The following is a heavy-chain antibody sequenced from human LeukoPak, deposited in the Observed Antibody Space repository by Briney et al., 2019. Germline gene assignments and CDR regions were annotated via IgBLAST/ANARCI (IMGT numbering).Heavy chain of an antibody. J-gene: IGHJ3*02. CDR1: GGSISSHY. D-gene: IGHD3-10*01. Sequence: SETLSLTCTVSGGSISSHYWSWSRQPPGKGLEWIGYIYYSGSTNYNPSLKSRVTISVDTSKNQFSLKLSSVTAADTAVYYCARVLRGSGSYRVDAFDIWGQGTMVTVSS. V-gene: IGHV4-59*11. CDR2: IYYSGST. CDR3: ARVLRGSGSYRVDAFDI.